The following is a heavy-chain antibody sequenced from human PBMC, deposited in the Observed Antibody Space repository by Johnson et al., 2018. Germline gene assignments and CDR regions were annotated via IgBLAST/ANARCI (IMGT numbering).Heavy chain of an antibody. J-gene: IGHJ1*01. D-gene: IGHD5-24*01. V-gene: IGHV3-30*04. CDR2: TAYDGSNK. CDR3: AKDAVEMATTFQH. Sequence: QVQLVESGGGVVQPGRSXRLSCAASGFTFSNYAIHWVRQAPGKGLEWVALTAYDGSNKHYTDSVKGRFTISRDNSKNTLYLQMNSPRAEDTALYYCAKDAVEMATTFQHWGQGTLVTVSS. CDR1: GFTFSNYA.